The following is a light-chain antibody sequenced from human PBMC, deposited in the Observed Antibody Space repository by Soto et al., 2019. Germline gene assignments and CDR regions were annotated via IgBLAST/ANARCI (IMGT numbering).Light chain of an antibody. CDR1: QSVSSSY. V-gene: IGKV3-20*01. CDR2: GAS. CDR3: QQYGSSPPIT. J-gene: IGKJ5*01. Sequence: EIVLTQSPGTLSLSPGERATLSCRASQSVSSSYLAWYQQKPGQAPRLLIYGASSRATGIPDRFSGSWSGTDFPLTISRLDPEDFAVYYCQQYGSSPPITFGQGTRLEIK.